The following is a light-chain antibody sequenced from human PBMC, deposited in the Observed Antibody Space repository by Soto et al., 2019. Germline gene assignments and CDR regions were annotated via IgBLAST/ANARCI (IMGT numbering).Light chain of an antibody. J-gene: IGLJ3*02. CDR1: SSDLGGLNY. CDR2: KVD. Sequence: QSALTQPASVSGSPGQSITIPCSGRSSDLGGLNYVSWYQQHPGKVPKLIIYKVDNRPSGISDRFSASKSANTASLTISGLQADDEAHYYCSSYTTVPPPRWVFAAGTKVTVL. V-gene: IGLV2-14*01. CDR3: SSYTTVPPPRWV.